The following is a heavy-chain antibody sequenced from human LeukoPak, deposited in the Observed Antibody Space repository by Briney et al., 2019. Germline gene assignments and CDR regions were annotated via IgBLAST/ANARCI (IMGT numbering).Heavy chain of an antibody. D-gene: IGHD3-10*01. J-gene: IGHJ5*02. Sequence: GGSLRLSCSASGFTFSSYAMHWVRQAPGKGLEYVSAISSNGGNTYYADSVKGRFTISRDNSKNTLYLQMSSLRAEDTAVYYCVKSMVRGINWFDPWGQGTLVTVSS. CDR3: VKSMVRGINWFDP. CDR1: GFTFSSYA. V-gene: IGHV3-64D*06. CDR2: ISSNGGNT.